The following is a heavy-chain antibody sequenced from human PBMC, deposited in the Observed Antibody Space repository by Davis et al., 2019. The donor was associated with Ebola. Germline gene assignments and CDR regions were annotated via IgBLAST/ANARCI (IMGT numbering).Heavy chain of an antibody. CDR1: GYSFTSYW. Sequence: GESLKISCRGSGYSFTSYWIGWVRQMPGKGLKWMGIIYPGDSDTRYSPPFQGHVTMSVDKSITTAYLQWNSLEASDTAMYYCARGGRHSNVDFDYWGQGTLVTVSS. CDR2: IYPGDSDT. D-gene: IGHD2-15*01. V-gene: IGHV5-51*01. J-gene: IGHJ4*02. CDR3: ARGGRHSNVDFDY.